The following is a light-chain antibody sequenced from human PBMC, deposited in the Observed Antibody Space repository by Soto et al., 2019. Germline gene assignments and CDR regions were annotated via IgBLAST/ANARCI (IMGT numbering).Light chain of an antibody. CDR2: GAS. V-gene: IGKV3-15*01. CDR3: QQYNNWPWT. CDR1: QSISDT. J-gene: IGKJ1*01. Sequence: EIVMTQSPATLSVSPGGIATLSCRASQSISDTLAWYQQKPGQAPRLLIYGASKRATGFPARFSGSGSGTDFTLTISSLQSEDFALYYCQQYNNWPWTFGQGTKVELK.